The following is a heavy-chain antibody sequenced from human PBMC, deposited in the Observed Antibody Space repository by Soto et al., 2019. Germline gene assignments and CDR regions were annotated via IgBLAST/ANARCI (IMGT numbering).Heavy chain of an antibody. CDR1: GYTFTSYY. CDR3: ARAGRELLTMIVAGPGRGAFDI. V-gene: IGHV1-46*01. D-gene: IGHD3-22*01. CDR2: INPSGGST. Sequence: GASVKVSCKASGYTFTSYYMHWVRQAPGQRLEWMGIINPSGGSTSYAQKFQGRVTMTRDTSTSTVYMELSSLRSEDTAVYYCARAGRELLTMIVAGPGRGAFDIWGQGTTVTVSS. J-gene: IGHJ3*02.